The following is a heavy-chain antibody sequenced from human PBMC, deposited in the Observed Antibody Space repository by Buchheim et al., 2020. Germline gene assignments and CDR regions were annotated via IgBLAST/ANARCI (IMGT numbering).Heavy chain of an antibody. CDR2: ISSGGSTI. Sequence: QVQLVESGGGLVKPGGSLTLSCAASGFTFSGYYMSWIRQAPGEGLEWVSYISSGGSTIHYVYSVKGRFTISRDNAKNSLSLQMNSLTAEDTAVYYCARVGDCGGDCYSIDYWGQGTL. CDR3: ARVGDCGGDCYSIDY. D-gene: IGHD2-21*02. J-gene: IGHJ4*02. CDR1: GFTFSGYY. V-gene: IGHV3-11*01.